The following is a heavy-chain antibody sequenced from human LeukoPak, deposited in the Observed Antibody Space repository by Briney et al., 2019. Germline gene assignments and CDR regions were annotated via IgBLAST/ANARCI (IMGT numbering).Heavy chain of an antibody. V-gene: IGHV3-11*04. D-gene: IGHD6-13*01. CDR3: AREGSSWYGSWFDP. CDR2: TSSSGITI. Sequence: PGGSLRLSCAASGFTFSDYYMSWIRQAPGKGLEWISYTSSSGITIYYADSVKGRFTISRDNAKNSLYLQMNSLRAEDTAVYYCAREGSSWYGSWFDPWGQGTLVTVSS. J-gene: IGHJ5*02. CDR1: GFTFSDYY.